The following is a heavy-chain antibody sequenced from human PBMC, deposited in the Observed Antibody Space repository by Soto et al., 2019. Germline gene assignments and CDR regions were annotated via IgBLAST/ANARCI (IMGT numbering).Heavy chain of an antibody. Sequence: ASVKVSCKASGYTFTGYYMHWVRQAPGQGLEWMGWINPNSGGTNYAQTFQGWVTMNRDTSISTAYMELSRLRSGDTAVYYCARASREHIVVVTAIFGRDYYYGMDVWGQGTTVTVSS. CDR1: GYTFTGYY. D-gene: IGHD2-21*02. J-gene: IGHJ6*02. CDR2: INPNSGGT. V-gene: IGHV1-2*04. CDR3: ARASREHIVVVTAIFGRDYYYGMDV.